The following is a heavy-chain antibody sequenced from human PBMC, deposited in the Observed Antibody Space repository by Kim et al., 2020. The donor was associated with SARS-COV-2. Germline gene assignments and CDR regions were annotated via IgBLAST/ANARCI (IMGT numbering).Heavy chain of an antibody. CDR1: GFTFSSYW. V-gene: IGHV3-7*01. CDR2: IKQDGSEK. J-gene: IGHJ4*02. CDR3: ARVNSGGSPLEAPFDY. D-gene: IGHD1-26*01. Sequence: GGSLRLSCAASGFTFSSYWMSWVRQAPGKGLEWVANIKQDGSEKYYVDSVKGRFTISRDNAKNSLFLQMNSLRVEDTAVYYCARVNSGGSPLEAPFDYWGQGTLVTVSS.